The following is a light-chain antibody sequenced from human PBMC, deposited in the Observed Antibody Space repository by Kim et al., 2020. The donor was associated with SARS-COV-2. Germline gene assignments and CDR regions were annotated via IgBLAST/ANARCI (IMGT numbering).Light chain of an antibody. CDR2: DVN. CDR1: SSDVGDYKY. Sequence: QSALTQPASVSGSPGQSITISCTGTSSDVGDYKYVSWYQQHPGKAPKLMIYDVNKRPSGVSNRFSGSKSGNTASLTFSGLQAEDEADYYCSSYTSGSTVFGTGTKVTVL. J-gene: IGLJ1*01. V-gene: IGLV2-14*01. CDR3: SSYTSGSTV.